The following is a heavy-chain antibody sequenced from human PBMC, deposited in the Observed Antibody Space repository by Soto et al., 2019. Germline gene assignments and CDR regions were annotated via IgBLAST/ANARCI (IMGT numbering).Heavy chain of an antibody. D-gene: IGHD1-26*01. Sequence: QITLKESGPTLVKPTQTLTLTCTFSGFSLSTSGVGVGWIRQPPGKALEWLARISWDDDKRYSPSLKSRLTITDATTKNRVVRTMTNIDPADTATCYCAHRTRIVGGNRYWYFDLWGRGTLVTDSS. J-gene: IGHJ2*01. V-gene: IGHV2-5*02. CDR1: GFSLSTSGVG. CDR3: AHRTRIVGGNRYWYFDL. CDR2: ISWDDDK.